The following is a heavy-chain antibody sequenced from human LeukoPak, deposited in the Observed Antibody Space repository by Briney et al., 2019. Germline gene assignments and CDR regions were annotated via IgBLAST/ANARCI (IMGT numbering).Heavy chain of an antibody. D-gene: IGHD4-17*01. CDR3: ARQEGLTTVTTWDY. Sequence: PGVYLRLSCAGSGFTCSSYSMNWVRQAPGKGLEWVSSISSSSYIYYADSVKGRFTISRDNAKNSLYLQMNSLRAEDTAVYYCARQEGLTTVTTWDYWGQGTLVTVSS. V-gene: IGHV3-21*01. CDR2: ISSSSYI. CDR1: GFTCSSYS. J-gene: IGHJ4*02.